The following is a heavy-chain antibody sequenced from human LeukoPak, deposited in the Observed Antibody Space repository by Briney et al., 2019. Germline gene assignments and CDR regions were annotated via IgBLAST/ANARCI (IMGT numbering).Heavy chain of an antibody. V-gene: IGHV7-4-1*02. D-gene: IGHD5-24*01. J-gene: IGHJ6*03. CDR3: ARQGWPYYYGYMDF. CDR1: GYTFTSYG. Sequence: GASVKVSCKDSGYTFTSYGLNWVRQAPGQGLQWLGWINTNTGNPTYAQGFTGRFVFSLDTFVCTAYLQISSLKAEDTAVYYCARQGWPYYYGYMDFWGKGTTVTVSS. CDR2: INTNTGNP.